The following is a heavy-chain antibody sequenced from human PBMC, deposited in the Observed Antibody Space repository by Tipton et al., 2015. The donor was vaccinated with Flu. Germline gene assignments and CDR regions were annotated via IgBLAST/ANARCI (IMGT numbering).Heavy chain of an antibody. J-gene: IGHJ5*01. Sequence: SLRLSCAASGFTVSSNYMTWVRQAPGKGLQWVSIIYNCGGTYCADSVKGRFTISRDKSKNTLYLQVNSRRGSASAPTLFPLVSW. CDR2: IYNCGGT. V-gene: IGHV3-66*03. CDR3: PLVS. CDR1: GFTVSSNY. D-gene: IGHD3-3*01.